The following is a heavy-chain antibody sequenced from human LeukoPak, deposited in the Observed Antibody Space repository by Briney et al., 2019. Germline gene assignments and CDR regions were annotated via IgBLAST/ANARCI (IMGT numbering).Heavy chain of an antibody. V-gene: IGHV3-33*01. Sequence: PGGAPILSCAASGVTFSSSGVRWGRQAPGKGLVGGAAILYNGSNKYYADSVKGRFTISTDNSKNTLYLQMSSLRVEDTAEYYCAIAGGYCSGGSCYRGYFWFDPWGQGTLVTVSS. CDR2: ILYNGSNK. D-gene: IGHD2-15*01. CDR3: AIAGGYCSGGSCYRGYFWFDP. J-gene: IGHJ5*02. CDR1: GVTFSSSG.